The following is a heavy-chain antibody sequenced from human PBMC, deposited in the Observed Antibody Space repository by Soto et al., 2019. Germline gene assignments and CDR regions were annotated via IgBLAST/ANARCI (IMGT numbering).Heavy chain of an antibody. D-gene: IGHD1-26*01. V-gene: IGHV1-2*04. CDR2: INPNGGVT. CDR3: ARESGGAPATLDYYCVCMDV. Sequence: QVQLVQSGAEVKRPGASVTVSCRSSGDTFNDYYIHWVRQAPGQGLEWMGWINPNGGVTKYAQKFQGWVSMTRDTTTRTVYMQLRRLRSDDTAVYYCARESGGAPATLDYYCVCMDVWGTGTTVTVS. J-gene: IGHJ6*03. CDR1: GDTFNDYY.